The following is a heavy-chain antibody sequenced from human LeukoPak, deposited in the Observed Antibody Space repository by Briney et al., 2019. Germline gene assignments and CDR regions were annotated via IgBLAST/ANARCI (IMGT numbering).Heavy chain of an antibody. V-gene: IGHV3-7*01. J-gene: IGHJ4*02. CDR2: IREDGSEK. Sequence: GGSLRLSCAASGFTFSSYWMSWVRQAPGKGLEWVANIREDGSEKYYVDSVKGQFTISRDNAKNSLFLQMDSLRAEDTAVYYCAKEEVVPAAMFDYWGQGTLVTVSS. D-gene: IGHD2-2*01. CDR1: GFTFSSYW. CDR3: AKEEVVPAAMFDY.